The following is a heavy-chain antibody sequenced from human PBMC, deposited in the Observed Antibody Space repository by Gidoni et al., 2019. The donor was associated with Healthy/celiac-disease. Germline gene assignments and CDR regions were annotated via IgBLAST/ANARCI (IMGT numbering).Heavy chain of an antibody. V-gene: IGHV4-31*03. J-gene: IGHJ6*02. CDR3: ARDRAGFYDYYPSYGMDV. Sequence: QVQLQESGPGLVKPSQTLSLTFTVSGGSISSGGYYWSWIRQHPGKGLEWIGYIYYSGSTYYNPSLKSRVTISVDTSKNQFSLKLSSVTAADTAVYYCARDRAGFYDYYPSYGMDVWGQGTTVTVSS. D-gene: IGHD5-12*01. CDR1: GGSISSGGYY. CDR2: IYYSGST.